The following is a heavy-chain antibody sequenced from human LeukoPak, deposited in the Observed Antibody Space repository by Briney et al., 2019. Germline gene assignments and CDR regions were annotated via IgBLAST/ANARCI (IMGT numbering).Heavy chain of an antibody. CDR3: AKPDLTYSSSSYAFDI. J-gene: IGHJ3*02. CDR1: GFTFSSYG. D-gene: IGHD6-6*01. Sequence: GGSLRLSCAASGFTFSSYGMHWVRQAPGKGLEWVAFIRYDGSNKYYADSVKGRFTISRDNSKNTLYLQMNSLRAEDTAVYYCAKPDLTYSSSSYAFDIWGQGTMVTVSS. V-gene: IGHV3-30*02. CDR2: IRYDGSNK.